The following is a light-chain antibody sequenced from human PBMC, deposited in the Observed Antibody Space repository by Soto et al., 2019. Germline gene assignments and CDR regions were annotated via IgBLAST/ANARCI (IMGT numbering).Light chain of an antibody. Sequence: QSALTQPASVSGSPGQSITISCIGTSSDVGSYNLVSWYQQHPGKAPKLMIFEVNKRPSGVSNRFSGSKSGNTASLTISGLQAEDEADYYCCSYAGSSTYVVFGGGTQLTVL. CDR3: CSYAGSSTYVV. V-gene: IGLV2-23*02. J-gene: IGLJ2*01. CDR1: SSDVGSYNL. CDR2: EVN.